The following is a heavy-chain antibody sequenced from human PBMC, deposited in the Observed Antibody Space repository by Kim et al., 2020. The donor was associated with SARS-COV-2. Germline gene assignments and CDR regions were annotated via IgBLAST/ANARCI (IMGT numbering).Heavy chain of an antibody. Sequence: GESLKISCKGSGYSFTSYWIGWVRQMPGKGLEWMGIIYPGDSDTRYSPSFQGQVTISADKSISTAYLQWSSLKASDTAMYYCARTYCGGDCYYYFDYWGQGTLVTVSS. D-gene: IGHD2-21*02. J-gene: IGHJ4*02. CDR1: GYSFTSYW. CDR3: ARTYCGGDCYYYFDY. V-gene: IGHV5-51*01. CDR2: IYPGDSDT.